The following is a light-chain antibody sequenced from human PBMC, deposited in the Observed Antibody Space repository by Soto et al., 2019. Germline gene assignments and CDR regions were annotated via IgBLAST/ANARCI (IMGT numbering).Light chain of an antibody. J-gene: IGKJ1*01. CDR2: GAS. Sequence: EIVLTQSPATLSVSPGERATLSCRASQSVSSNLAWYQQKPGQAPRLLIYGASTRATGIPARISGSGSGTEFTLTISSLQSEDFAVYYCQQFRNWPWTFGQGTTGDIK. V-gene: IGKV3-15*01. CDR3: QQFRNWPWT. CDR1: QSVSSN.